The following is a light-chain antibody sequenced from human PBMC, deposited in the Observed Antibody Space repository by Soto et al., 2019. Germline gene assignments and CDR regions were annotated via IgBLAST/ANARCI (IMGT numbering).Light chain of an antibody. CDR2: WAS. CDR1: QSVLYSSNNKNY. Sequence: DIVMTQSPDSLAVSLGERATINCKSSQSVLYSSNNKNYLAWFQQKPGQPPKLLIYWASTRESGVPDRFSGSGSGTDFTLTINTLQAEDVAFYYCQQYYNPPYTFGQGTKLEIK. V-gene: IGKV4-1*01. J-gene: IGKJ2*01. CDR3: QQYYNPPYT.